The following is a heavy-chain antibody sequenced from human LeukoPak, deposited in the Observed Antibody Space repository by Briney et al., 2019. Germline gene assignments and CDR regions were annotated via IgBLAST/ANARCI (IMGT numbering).Heavy chain of an antibody. J-gene: IGHJ5*02. Sequence: SETLSLTCTVSGGSISSYYWSWIRQPPGKGLEWIGEINHSGSTNYNPSLKSRVTISVDTSKNQFSLKLSSVTAADTAVYYCARRRFRLYSSSSRGFDPWGQGTLVTVSS. CDR2: INHSGST. D-gene: IGHD6-6*01. CDR3: ARRRFRLYSSSSRGFDP. V-gene: IGHV4-34*01. CDR1: GGSISSYY.